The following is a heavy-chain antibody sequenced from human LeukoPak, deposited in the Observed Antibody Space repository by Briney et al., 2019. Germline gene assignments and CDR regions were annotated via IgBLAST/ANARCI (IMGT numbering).Heavy chain of an antibody. Sequence: PSETLSLTCTVSGGSISSYYWSWIRQPAGKGLEWIGRIYTSGSTNYNPSLKSRVTMSVDTSKNQFSLKLSSVTAADTAVYYCARSIAHYDILTGYYLGYFDYWGQGTLVTVSS. CDR3: ARSIAHYDILTGYYLGYFDY. CDR1: GGSISSYY. J-gene: IGHJ4*02. D-gene: IGHD3-9*01. V-gene: IGHV4-4*07. CDR2: IYTSGST.